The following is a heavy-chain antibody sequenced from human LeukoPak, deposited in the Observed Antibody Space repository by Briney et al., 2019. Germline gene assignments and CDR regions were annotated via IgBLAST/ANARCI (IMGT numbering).Heavy chain of an antibody. CDR2: IKQDGSEK. CDR3: AKSFGPVIAAAGTGAD. D-gene: IGHD6-13*01. V-gene: IGHV3-7*03. Sequence: GGSLRLSCAASGFTFSSYWMSWVRQAPGKGLEWVANIKQDGSEKYYVDSVKGRFTISRDNSKNTLYLQMNSLRAEDTAVYYCAKSFGPVIAAAGTGADWGQGTLVTVSS. CDR1: GFTFSSYW. J-gene: IGHJ4*02.